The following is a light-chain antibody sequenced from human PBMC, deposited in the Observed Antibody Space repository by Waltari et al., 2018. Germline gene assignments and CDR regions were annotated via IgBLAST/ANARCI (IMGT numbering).Light chain of an antibody. V-gene: IGKV1-NL1*01. CDR2: ASS. CDR3: QQYFRIPFT. J-gene: IGKJ4*01. CDR1: QAISHS. Sequence: DIQMTQYPSSHSGSIGERVHITCRASQAISHSLAWYQEKPGKVPKLLIYASSRLESGVPSRFSGSGSGTGYTLTISSLQAEDFATYYCQQYFRIPFTFGGGTKVDIK.